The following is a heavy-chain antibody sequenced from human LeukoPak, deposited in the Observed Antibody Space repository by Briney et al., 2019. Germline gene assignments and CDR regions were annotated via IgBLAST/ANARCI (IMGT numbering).Heavy chain of an antibody. CDR1: GGSISSGSYY. V-gene: IGHV4-61*02. J-gene: IGHJ5*02. CDR2: IYTSGST. Sequence: SETLSLTCTVSGGSISSGSYYWSWIQQHAGKGLERIMRIYTSGSTNYNPSLKSRVTISVDTTKNQFSLKLSSVTAADTAVYYCARDPSTSGSYFLFDPWGQGTLVTVSS. CDR3: ARDPSTSGSYFLFDP. D-gene: IGHD1-26*01.